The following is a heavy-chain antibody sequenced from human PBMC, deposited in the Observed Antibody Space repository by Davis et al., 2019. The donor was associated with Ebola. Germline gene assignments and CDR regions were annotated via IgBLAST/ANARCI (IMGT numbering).Heavy chain of an antibody. J-gene: IGHJ6*02. Sequence: GESLKISCAASGFTVSSNYMSWVRQAPGKGLEWVSVIYSGGSTYYADSVKGRFTISRDNAKNSLYLQMNSLRAEDTAVYYCARKGIVVVPAARAYYYGMDVWGQGTTVTVSS. CDR1: GFTVSSNY. D-gene: IGHD2-2*01. CDR3: ARKGIVVVPAARAYYYGMDV. V-gene: IGHV3-66*01. CDR2: IYSGGST.